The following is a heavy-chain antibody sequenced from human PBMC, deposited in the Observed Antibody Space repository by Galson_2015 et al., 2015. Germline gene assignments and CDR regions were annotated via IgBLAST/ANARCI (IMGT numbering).Heavy chain of an antibody. CDR2: ISYDGSNK. V-gene: IGHV3-30*03. Sequence: SLRLSCAASGFTFSSYGMHWVRQAPGKGLEWVAVISYDGSNKYYADSVKGRFTISRDNSKNTLYLQMNSLRAEDTAAYYCARGLPAYGGKGLDFDYWGQGTLVTVSS. D-gene: IGHD4-23*01. CDR1: GFTFSSYG. CDR3: ARGLPAYGGKGLDFDY. J-gene: IGHJ4*02.